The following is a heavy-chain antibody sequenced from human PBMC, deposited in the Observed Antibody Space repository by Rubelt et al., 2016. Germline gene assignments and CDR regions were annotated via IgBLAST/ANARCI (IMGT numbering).Heavy chain of an antibody. CDR1: GYNFATYW. CDR2: IYPGDTGT. D-gene: IGHD5-24*01. Sequence: EVQLVQSGAEVKKPGESLKISCMGSGYNFATYWIGWVRQMPGKGLEWMGIIYPGDTGTTYSPSFHCQVTICTNKSISTAYLQWSSLKASDTAMYYCVRGRDTWGQGTLVTVSS. V-gene: IGHV5-51*01. CDR3: VRGRDT. J-gene: IGHJ5*02.